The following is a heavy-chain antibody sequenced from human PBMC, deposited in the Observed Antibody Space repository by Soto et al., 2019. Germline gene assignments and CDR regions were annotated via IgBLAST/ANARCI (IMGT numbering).Heavy chain of an antibody. Sequence: QLQLQESGPGLVKPSETLSLTCTVSGGSISSSSYYWGWIRQPPGKGLEWIGSIYYSGSTYYNPSLKSRVTISVDTSKNQFSLKLSSVTAADTAVYYCARLPPTFYFDYWGQGTLVTVSS. J-gene: IGHJ4*02. CDR3: ARLPPTFYFDY. CDR2: IYYSGST. D-gene: IGHD3-16*01. V-gene: IGHV4-39*01. CDR1: GGSISSSSYY.